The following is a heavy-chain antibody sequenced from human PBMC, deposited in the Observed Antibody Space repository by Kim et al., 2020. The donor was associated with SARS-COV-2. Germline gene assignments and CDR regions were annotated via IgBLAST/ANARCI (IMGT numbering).Heavy chain of an antibody. V-gene: IGHV4-39*01. Sequence: YYNPSVKSRVTISVDTSKNQFSLKLSSVTAADTAVYYCARSAGYSYGSDYWGQGTLVTVSS. D-gene: IGHD5-18*01. CDR3: ARSAGYSYGSDY. J-gene: IGHJ4*02.